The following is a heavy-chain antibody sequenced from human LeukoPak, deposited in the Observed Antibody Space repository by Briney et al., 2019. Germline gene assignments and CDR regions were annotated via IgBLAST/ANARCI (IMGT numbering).Heavy chain of an antibody. Sequence: GGSLRLSCAASGFTFSYYWMHWVRQAPGKGLEWVAVIWYDGSNKYYADSVKGRFTISRDNSKNTLYLQMSSLRAEDTAVYYCARERTSGWDAFDFWGQGTLVTVSS. D-gene: IGHD6-19*01. CDR1: GFTFSYYW. J-gene: IGHJ4*02. CDR2: IWYDGSNK. CDR3: ARERTSGWDAFDF. V-gene: IGHV3-33*08.